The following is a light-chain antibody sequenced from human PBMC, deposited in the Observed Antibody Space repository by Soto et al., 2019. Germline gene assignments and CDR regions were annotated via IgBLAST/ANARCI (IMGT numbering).Light chain of an antibody. Sequence: IQVTHSPSTLAASVVYRFTITCRASQSVTTWLAWYQQKPGKVPKLLIYAASTLQSGVPSRFSGSGSGTDFTLTISYLQPEDVATYYCQKYNSAPLTFGGGTK. CDR1: QSVTTW. CDR2: AAS. V-gene: IGKV1-27*01. J-gene: IGKJ4*01. CDR3: QKYNSAPLT.